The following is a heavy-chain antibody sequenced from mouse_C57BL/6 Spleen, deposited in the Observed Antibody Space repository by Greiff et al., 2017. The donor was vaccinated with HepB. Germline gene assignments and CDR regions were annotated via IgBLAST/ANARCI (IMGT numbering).Heavy chain of an antibody. CDR2: IDPENGDT. CDR1: GFNIKDDY. V-gene: IGHV14-4*01. Sequence: EVQLQQSGAELVRPGASVTLSCTASGFNIKDDYMHWVKQRPEQSLEWIGWIDPENGDTEYASKFQGKATITADTSSNTAYLQLSILTSEDTAVYYRTTGYDGHPFDYWGQGTTLTVSS. CDR3: TTGYDGHPFDY. D-gene: IGHD2-3*01. J-gene: IGHJ2*01.